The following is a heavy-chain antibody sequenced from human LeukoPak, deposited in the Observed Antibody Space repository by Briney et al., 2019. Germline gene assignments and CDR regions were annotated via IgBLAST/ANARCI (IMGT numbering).Heavy chain of an antibody. D-gene: IGHD6-13*01. CDR3: ARVRGIRKPLDY. V-gene: IGHV4-39*07. CDR1: GGSISSGGYF. Sequence: SETLSLTCTVSGGSISSGGYFWSWIRQPPGKGLEWIGEINHSGSTNYNPSLKSRVTISVDTSKNQFSLKLSSVTAADTAVYYCARVRGIRKPLDYWGQGTLVTVSS. J-gene: IGHJ4*02. CDR2: INHSGST.